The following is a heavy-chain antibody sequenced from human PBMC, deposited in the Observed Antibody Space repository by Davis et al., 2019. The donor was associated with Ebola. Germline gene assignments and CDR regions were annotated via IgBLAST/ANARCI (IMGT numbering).Heavy chain of an antibody. CDR2: ISYDGSNK. D-gene: IGHD1-26*01. Sequence: GESLKISCAASGFTFSSYGMHWVRQAPGKGLEWVAVISYDGSNKYYADSVKGRFTISRDNSKNSLYLQMNSLRAEDTAVYYCARMMGLDYFDYWGQGTLVTVSS. CDR1: GFTFSSYG. V-gene: IGHV3-30*03. CDR3: ARMMGLDYFDY. J-gene: IGHJ4*02.